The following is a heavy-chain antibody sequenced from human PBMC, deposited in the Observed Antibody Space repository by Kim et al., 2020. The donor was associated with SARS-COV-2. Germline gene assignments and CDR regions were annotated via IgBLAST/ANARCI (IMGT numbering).Heavy chain of an antibody. J-gene: IGHJ5*02. CDR3: AKDWREEGWFDP. V-gene: IGHV3-23*01. Sequence: YYADSVKGRFTISRDNSKNTLYLQMNSLRAEDTAVYYCAKDWREEGWFDPWGQGTLVTVSS.